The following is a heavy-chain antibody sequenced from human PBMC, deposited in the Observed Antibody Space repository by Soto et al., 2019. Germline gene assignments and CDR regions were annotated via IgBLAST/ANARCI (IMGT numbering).Heavy chain of an antibody. CDR3: ARVAIRGVINTWFDP. Sequence: ASVKVSCKTSGYTFTGYYMHWVRQAPGQGLEWMGWINPNSGGTNYAQKFQGRVTMTRDTSISTAYMELSRLRSDDTAVYYCARVAIRGVINTWFDPWGQGTLVTVSS. CDR1: GYTFTGYY. D-gene: IGHD3-10*01. J-gene: IGHJ5*02. V-gene: IGHV1-2*02. CDR2: INPNSGGT.